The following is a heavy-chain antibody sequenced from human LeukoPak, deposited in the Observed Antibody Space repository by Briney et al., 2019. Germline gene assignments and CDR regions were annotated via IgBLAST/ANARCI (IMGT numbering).Heavy chain of an antibody. V-gene: IGHV3-21*01. D-gene: IGHD3-10*01. CDR1: GFTFSSYS. Sequence: GGSLRLSCAASGFTFSSYSMNWVRQAPGKGLEWVSSISSSSSYIYYADSVKGRFTISRDNAKNSLYLQMNSLRAEDTAVYYCARGGGITIVRGVTPRKEYFDYWGQGTLVTVSS. CDR3: ARGGGITIVRGVTPRKEYFDY. CDR2: ISSSSSYI. J-gene: IGHJ4*02.